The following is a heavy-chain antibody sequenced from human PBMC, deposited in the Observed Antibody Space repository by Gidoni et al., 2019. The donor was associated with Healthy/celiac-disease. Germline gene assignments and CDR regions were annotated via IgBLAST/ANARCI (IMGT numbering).Heavy chain of an antibody. CDR3: ARGDSSGWFPGGYFDY. Sequence: QVQLQESGPGLVKPSETLSLTCTVSGGSISSYYWSWIRQPPGKGLEWIGYIYYSGSTNYNPSLKSRVTISVDTSKNQFSLKLSSVTAADTAVYYCARGDSSGWFPGGYFDYWGQGTLVTVSS. D-gene: IGHD6-19*01. V-gene: IGHV4-59*01. CDR1: GGSISSYY. CDR2: IYYSGST. J-gene: IGHJ4*02.